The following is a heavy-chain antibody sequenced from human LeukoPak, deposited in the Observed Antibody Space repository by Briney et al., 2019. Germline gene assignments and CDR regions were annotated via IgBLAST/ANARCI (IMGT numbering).Heavy chain of an antibody. V-gene: IGHV3-7*01. Sequence: GGSLRLSCAPTGFTFSSYWMIWVRQAPGKELEWVANIKKDGSEKYYVDSVKGRFTISRDNAKTSLYLQMNSLRAEDTAVYYCARDLSGVTGYTYGRGIDYWGQGTLVTVSS. J-gene: IGHJ4*02. CDR3: ARDLSGVTGYTYGRGIDY. CDR1: GFTFSSYW. CDR2: IKKDGSEK. D-gene: IGHD5-18*01.